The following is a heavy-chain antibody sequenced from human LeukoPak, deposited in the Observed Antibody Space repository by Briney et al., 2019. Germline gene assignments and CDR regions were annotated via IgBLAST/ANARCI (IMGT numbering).Heavy chain of an antibody. Sequence: ASVKVSCKASGYSFTDKYMHWVRQAPGQGLEWMGIINSSGGSTSYAQKFQGRVTMTRDMSTSTVYMELSSLRSEDTAVYYCARGEYSYGDYYYYYMDVWGKGTTVTVSS. CDR2: INSSGGST. CDR1: GYSFTDKY. J-gene: IGHJ6*03. CDR3: ARGEYSYGDYYYYYMDV. D-gene: IGHD5-18*01. V-gene: IGHV1-46*01.